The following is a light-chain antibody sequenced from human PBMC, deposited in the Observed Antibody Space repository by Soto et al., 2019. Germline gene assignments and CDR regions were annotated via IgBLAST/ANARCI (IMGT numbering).Light chain of an antibody. J-gene: IGKJ2*01. CDR2: DAS. CDR1: QSISSW. Sequence: DIPMTQSPSTLSASVGDRVTITCRASQSISSWLAWYQQKPGKAPKLLIYDASSLESGVPSRFSGSGSGTEFTLTINSLQHDDFATYYCQQYNSYSPYTFGQGTKLEIK. V-gene: IGKV1-5*01. CDR3: QQYNSYSPYT.